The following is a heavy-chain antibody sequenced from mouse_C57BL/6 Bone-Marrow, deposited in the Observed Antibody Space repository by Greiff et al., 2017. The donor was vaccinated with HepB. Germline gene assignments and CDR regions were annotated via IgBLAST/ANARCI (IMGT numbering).Heavy chain of an antibody. Sequence: EVKLMESGEGLVKPGGSLKLSCAASGFTFSSYAMSWVRQTPEKRLEWVAYISSGGDYIYYADTVKGRFTISRDNARNTLYLQMSSLKSEDTAMYYCTRAMAVVATYWYFDVWGTGTTVTVSS. J-gene: IGHJ1*03. CDR3: TRAMAVVATYWYFDV. V-gene: IGHV5-9-1*02. D-gene: IGHD1-1*01. CDR1: GFTFSSYA. CDR2: ISSGGDYI.